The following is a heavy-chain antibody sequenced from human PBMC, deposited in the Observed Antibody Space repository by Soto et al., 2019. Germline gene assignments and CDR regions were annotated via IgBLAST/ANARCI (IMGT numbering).Heavy chain of an antibody. CDR3: ARDQAVAAAGLGDAFDI. V-gene: IGHV4-30-4*01. CDR2: IYYSGST. Sequence: SETLSLTCTVPGGSISSGDYYWSWIRQPPGKGLEWIGYIYYSGSTYYNPSLKSRVTISVDTSKNQFSLKLSSVTAADTAVYYCARDQAVAAAGLGDAFDIWGQGTMVTVPS. CDR1: GGSISSGDYY. D-gene: IGHD6-13*01. J-gene: IGHJ3*02.